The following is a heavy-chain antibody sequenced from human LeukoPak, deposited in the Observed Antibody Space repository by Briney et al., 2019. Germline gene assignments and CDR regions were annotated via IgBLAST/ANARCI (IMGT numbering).Heavy chain of an antibody. CDR3: VREKSGGTYDY. V-gene: IGHV1-46*01. CDR2: IRPGDTRT. D-gene: IGHD3-16*01. J-gene: IGHJ4*02. CDR1: GYTFTTYY. Sequence: ASVKVSCKASGYTFTTYYIQWVRQAPGQGLEWMGTIRPGDTRTTYAQKFQGRVTMTWDMSTTTGYMELSSLRSEDTAVYYCVREKSGGTYDYWGQGTLVTVSS.